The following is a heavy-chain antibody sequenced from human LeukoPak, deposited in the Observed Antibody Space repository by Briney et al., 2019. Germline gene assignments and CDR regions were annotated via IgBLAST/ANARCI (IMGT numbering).Heavy chain of an antibody. CDR3: AREGRDGYVG. J-gene: IGHJ4*02. CDR2: ISYDGSNK. CDR1: GFTFSSYA. D-gene: IGHD5-24*01. V-gene: IGHV3-30*04. Sequence: GGSLRLSCAASGFTFSSYAMHWVRQAPGKGLEWVAVISYDGSNKYYADSVKGRFTISRGNSKNTLYLQMNSLRSEDTAVYYCAREGRDGYVGWGQGTLVTVSS.